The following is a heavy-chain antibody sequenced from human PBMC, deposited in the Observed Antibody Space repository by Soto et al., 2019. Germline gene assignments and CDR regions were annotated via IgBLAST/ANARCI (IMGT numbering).Heavy chain of an antibody. CDR1: GFTFSSYV. CDR3: ARETSYDFWSGPQTMDV. D-gene: IGHD3-3*01. CDR2: VHYDGTKK. V-gene: IGHV3-33*01. Sequence: QVQLVESGGGVVQPGTSLRLSCAPSGFTFSSYVMHWVRQAPGKGLEWVAVVHYDGTKKYYADSVRGRFTISRDNSENILDVQMNSLRPDDTAVYFCARETSYDFWSGPQTMDVWGQGTTVTVSS. J-gene: IGHJ6*02.